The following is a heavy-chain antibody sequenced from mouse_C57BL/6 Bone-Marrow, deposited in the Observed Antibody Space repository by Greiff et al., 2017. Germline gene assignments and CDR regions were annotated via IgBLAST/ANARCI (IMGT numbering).Heavy chain of an antibody. J-gene: IGHJ1*03. Sequence: EVNVVESGEGLVKPGGSLKLSCAASGFTFSSYAMSWVRQTPEKRLEWVAYISSGGDYIYYADTVKGRFTISRDNARNTLYLQMSSLKSEDTAMYYCTRDGTTVVAHWYFDVWGTGTTVTVSS. V-gene: IGHV5-9-1*02. CDR1: GFTFSSYA. CDR2: ISSGGDYI. CDR3: TRDGTTVVAHWYFDV. D-gene: IGHD1-1*01.